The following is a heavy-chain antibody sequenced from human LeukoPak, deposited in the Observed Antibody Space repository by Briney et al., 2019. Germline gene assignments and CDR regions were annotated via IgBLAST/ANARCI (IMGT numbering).Heavy chain of an antibody. CDR2: IYGADTI. V-gene: IGHV3-66*01. D-gene: IGHD4/OR15-4a*01. J-gene: IGHJ4*02. Sequence: PGGSLRLSCAASGFTISGSYMSWVRQVRGKGLEWVSCIYGADTIYYADFVKDRFSISRDSNRNILYLQMNSLRAEDTAVYYCARGARGAYFDFWGQGTLVTVSS. CDR1: GFTISGSY. CDR3: ARGARGAYFDF.